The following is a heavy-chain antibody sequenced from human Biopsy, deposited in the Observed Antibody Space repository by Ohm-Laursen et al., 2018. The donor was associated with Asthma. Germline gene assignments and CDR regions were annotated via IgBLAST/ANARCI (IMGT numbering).Heavy chain of an antibody. CDR2: IYHSGST. CDR3: ARVKDGYNFDY. V-gene: IGHV4-30-2*01. Sequence: SQTLSLTWAVSGGSISSGGYSWGWIRQPPGKGLEWTGYIYHSGSTYYNPSLKSRVTISVDRSKNQFSLKLSSVTAADTAVYYCARVKDGYNFDYWGQGTLVTVSS. D-gene: IGHD5-24*01. CDR1: GGSISSGGYS. J-gene: IGHJ4*02.